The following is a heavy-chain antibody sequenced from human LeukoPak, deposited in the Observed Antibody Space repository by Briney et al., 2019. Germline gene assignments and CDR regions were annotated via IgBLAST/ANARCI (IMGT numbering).Heavy chain of an antibody. CDR3: ARGRYDTSGYYHLDY. J-gene: IGHJ4*02. V-gene: IGHV1-2*02. CDR1: GYTFTDYY. D-gene: IGHD3-22*01. CDR2: INPNTGGR. Sequence: ASVKVSCKTSGYTFTDYYFHWVRQAPGQGLEWMGWINPNTGGRGYAQEFQGRVTMTRDTSISTAYMELRSDDTAVYYCARGRYDTSGYYHLDYWGQGTLVTVSS.